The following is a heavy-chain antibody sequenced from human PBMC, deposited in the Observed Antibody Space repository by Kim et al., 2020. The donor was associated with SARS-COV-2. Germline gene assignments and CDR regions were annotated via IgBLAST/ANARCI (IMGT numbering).Heavy chain of an antibody. D-gene: IGHD3-10*01. CDR3: ARVVLWFGELLSTFDY. J-gene: IGHJ4*02. Sequence: HKSRVTISVDTSKNQFSLKHSSVTAADTAVYYCARVVLWFGELLSTFDYWGQGTLVTVSS. V-gene: IGHV4-39*07.